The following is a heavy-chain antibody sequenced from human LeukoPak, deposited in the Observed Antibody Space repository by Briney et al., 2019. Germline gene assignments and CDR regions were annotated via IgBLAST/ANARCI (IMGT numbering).Heavy chain of an antibody. J-gene: IGHJ4*02. CDR3: ARAVTGEGFDY. D-gene: IGHD7-27*01. Sequence: GGSLRLSCAASGFTFSSYDIHWVRQPTGKGLEWVSAIGTAGVTYYLGSVKGRFTISRENAKNSLYLQMNSLRAGDTAVYYCARAVTGEGFDYWGQGTLVTVSS. V-gene: IGHV3-13*01. CDR1: GFTFSSYD. CDR2: IGTAGVT.